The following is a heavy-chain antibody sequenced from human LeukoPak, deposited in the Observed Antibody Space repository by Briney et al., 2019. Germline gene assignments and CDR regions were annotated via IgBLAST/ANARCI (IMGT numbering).Heavy chain of an antibody. J-gene: IGHJ3*02. CDR3: ARDVYHDAFDI. V-gene: IGHV3-7*01. CDR1: GFTFSSYS. CDR2: IKQDGSEK. Sequence: GGSLRLSCAASGFTFSSYSMSWVRQAPGKGLEWVANIKQDGSEKYYVDSVKGRFTISRDNAKNSLYLQMNSLRAEDTAVYYCARDVYHDAFDIWGQGTMVTVSS. D-gene: IGHD1-14*01.